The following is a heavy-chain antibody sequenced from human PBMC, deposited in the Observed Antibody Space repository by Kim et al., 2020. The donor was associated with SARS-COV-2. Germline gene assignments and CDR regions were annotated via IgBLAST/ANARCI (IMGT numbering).Heavy chain of an antibody. CDR1: GGSISGYY. V-gene: IGHV4-59*13. CDR3: ARVVPAAKNYWYFDL. Sequence: SETLSLTCSVSGGSISGYYWSWIRQPPGKGLEWIGYIYYTGSAIPSPSLRSRVTISLDTSKNQFSLRLTSVTSADTAMFYCARVVPAAKNYWYFDLLGRG. CDR2: IYYTGSA. D-gene: IGHD2-2*01. J-gene: IGHJ2*01.